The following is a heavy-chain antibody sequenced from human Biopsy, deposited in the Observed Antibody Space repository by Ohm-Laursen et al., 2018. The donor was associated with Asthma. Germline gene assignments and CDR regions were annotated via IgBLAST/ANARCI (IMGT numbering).Heavy chain of an antibody. J-gene: IGHJ5*02. V-gene: IGHV2-5*02. D-gene: IGHD3-9*01. CDR1: VFSLRTPGVG. Sequence: TQTLTLTRSFSVFSLRTPGVGVGWIRQSPGKALEWLALIYWDDYNLFRPSLKRRLTITKDPSKNQVVLTMTKMDPVDSGTYYCALSQDSGFDDHSPSWFDPWGQGTLVTVSS. CDR2: IYWDDYN. CDR3: ALSQDSGFDDHSPSWFDP.